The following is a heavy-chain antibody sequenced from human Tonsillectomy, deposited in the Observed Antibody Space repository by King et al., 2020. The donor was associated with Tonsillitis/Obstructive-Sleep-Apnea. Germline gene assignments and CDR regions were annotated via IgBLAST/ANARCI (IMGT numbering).Heavy chain of an antibody. CDR2: ISSSCSTI. CDR3: ARERLVAPLDY. D-gene: IGHD6-19*01. CDR1: GFTFSSYE. Sequence: VQLVESGGGLVQPGGSLRLSCAASGFTFSSYEMNWVRQAPGKGLEWVSYISSSCSTIYYADSVKGRFTISRDNAKNSLYLQMNSLRAEDTAVYYCARERLVAPLDYWGQGTLVTVSS. J-gene: IGHJ4*02. V-gene: IGHV3-48*03.